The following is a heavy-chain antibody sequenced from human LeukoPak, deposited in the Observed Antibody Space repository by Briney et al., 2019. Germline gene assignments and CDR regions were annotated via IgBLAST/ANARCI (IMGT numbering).Heavy chain of an antibody. D-gene: IGHD2-2*01. V-gene: IGHV1-69*13. Sequence: GASVKDSCKASGGTFSSYAISWVRQAPGQGLEWMGGIIPIFGTANYAQKFQGRVTITADESTSTAYMELSSLRSEDTAVYYCANVLGYCSSTSCYDWFDPWGQGTLVTVSS. CDR1: GGTFSSYA. J-gene: IGHJ5*02. CDR2: IIPIFGTA. CDR3: ANVLGYCSSTSCYDWFDP.